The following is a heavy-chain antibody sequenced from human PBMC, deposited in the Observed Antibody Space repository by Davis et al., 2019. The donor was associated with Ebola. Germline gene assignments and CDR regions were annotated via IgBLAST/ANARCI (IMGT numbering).Heavy chain of an antibody. D-gene: IGHD3-3*01. CDR3: ARDNAGLRFLEWSQPPSL. Sequence: ASVKVSCKASGYTFTSYYMHWVRQAPGQGLEWMGIINPSGGSTSYAQKFQGRVTMTRDTSTSTVYMELSSLRSEDTAVYYCARDNAGLRFLEWSQPPSLWGQGTLVTVSS. CDR1: GYTFTSYY. V-gene: IGHV1-46*01. J-gene: IGHJ4*02. CDR2: INPSGGST.